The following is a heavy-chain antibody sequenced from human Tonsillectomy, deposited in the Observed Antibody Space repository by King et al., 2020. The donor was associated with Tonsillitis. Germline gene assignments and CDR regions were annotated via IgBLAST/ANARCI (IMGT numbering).Heavy chain of an antibody. CDR1: GFTFSAYN. J-gene: IGHJ5*02. V-gene: IGHV3-11*01. CDR2: ISSSVSTI. Sequence: VQLVGSGGGLVKPGGSLRLSRAASGFTFSAYNISWIRQAPGKGLVWVSYISSSVSTIYYADSVKGRFTTSRDNAKNALYLQMNSLRAEDPAVYYCARGSWFDPWGQGPLVTVPT. CDR3: ARGSWFDP.